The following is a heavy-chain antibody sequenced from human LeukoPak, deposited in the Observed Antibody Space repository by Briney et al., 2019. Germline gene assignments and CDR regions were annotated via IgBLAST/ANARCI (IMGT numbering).Heavy chain of an antibody. V-gene: IGHV1-2*02. Sequence: ASVKVSCKASGYTFTNYYIHWVRQAPGQGLEWMGLINPSGGSTNFAQKFQGRVTMTRDTSISTAYMELSRPRSDDTAVYYCARERFGESTHVAGWFDPWGQGTLVTVSS. J-gene: IGHJ5*02. CDR3: ARERFGESTHVAGWFDP. CDR1: GYTFTNYY. D-gene: IGHD3-10*01. CDR2: INPSGGST.